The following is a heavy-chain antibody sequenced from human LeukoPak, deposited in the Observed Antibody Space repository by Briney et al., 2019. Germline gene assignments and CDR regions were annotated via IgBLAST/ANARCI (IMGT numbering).Heavy chain of an antibody. Sequence: ESGPALVKPTQTLTLTCTFSGFSLSTSGMCVSWIRQPPGKALEWLARIDWDDDKYYSTSLKTRLTISKDTSKNQVVLTMTNMDPVDTATYYCARMFVVVTASPFDYWGQGTLVTVSS. CDR2: IDWDDDK. J-gene: IGHJ4*02. CDR1: GFSLSTSGMC. CDR3: ARMFVVVTASPFDY. D-gene: IGHD2-21*02. V-gene: IGHV2-70*11.